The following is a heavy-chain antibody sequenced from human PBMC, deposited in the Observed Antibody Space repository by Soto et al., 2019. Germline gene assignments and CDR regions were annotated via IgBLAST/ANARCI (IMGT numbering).Heavy chain of an antibody. V-gene: IGHV3-7*01. Sequence: EVQLVESGGGLVQPGGSLRLSCAGSGFTFSNYWMHWVRQAPGKGLEWVANINHEGSVKEYVDSVRGRFTISRDNAKNTLFLQMSSLSAEDTAVYYCGDIGLQLWGQGTLVTVSS. CDR2: INHEGSVK. CDR1: GFTFSNYW. CDR3: GDIGLQL. J-gene: IGHJ1*01.